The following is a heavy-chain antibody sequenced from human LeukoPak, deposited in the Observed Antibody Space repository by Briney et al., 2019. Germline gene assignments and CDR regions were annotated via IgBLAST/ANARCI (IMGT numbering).Heavy chain of an antibody. J-gene: IGHJ6*03. Sequence: PSETLSLTYTVSGGSISSSSYYWGWIRQPPGKGLEWIGSIYYSGSTYYNPSLKSRVAISVDTSKNQFSLKPSSVTAADTAVYYCARHSMVRDFYYYYYMDVWGKGTTVTVSS. CDR2: IYYSGST. CDR1: GGSISSSSYY. V-gene: IGHV4-39*01. D-gene: IGHD3-10*01. CDR3: ARHSMVRDFYYYYYMDV.